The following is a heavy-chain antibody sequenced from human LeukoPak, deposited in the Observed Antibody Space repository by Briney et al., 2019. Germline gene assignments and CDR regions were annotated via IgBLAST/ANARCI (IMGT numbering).Heavy chain of an antibody. D-gene: IGHD3-22*01. J-gene: IGHJ4*02. CDR1: GFTFSSYS. V-gene: IGHV3-21*01. CDR2: ISSSSSYI. CDR3: ARVRRYYDSSGYAY. Sequence: GGALRLSCAASGFTFSSYSMNWVRQAPGKGLVEVTSISSSSSYIYYADSVKGRFTISRDTAKNSVYLQMSSLRAEDTAVYYCARVRRYYDSSGYAYWGQGTLVTVSS.